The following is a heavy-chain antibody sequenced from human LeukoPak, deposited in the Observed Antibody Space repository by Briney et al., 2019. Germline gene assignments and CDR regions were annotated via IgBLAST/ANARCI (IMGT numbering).Heavy chain of an antibody. V-gene: IGHV4-59*08. Sequence: SETLSLTCTFSGGSISSYYWSWIRQPPGKGLEWIAYIYYSGSTNYNPSLKSRATISVDTSKNQFSLKLRSVTAADTAVYYCARQMNYYYGIDVWGQGATVTVSS. CDR1: GGSISSYY. J-gene: IGHJ6*02. CDR3: ARQMNYYYGIDV. CDR2: IYYSGST.